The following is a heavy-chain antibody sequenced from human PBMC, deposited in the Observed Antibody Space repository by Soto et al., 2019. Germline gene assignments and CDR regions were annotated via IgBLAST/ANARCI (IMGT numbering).Heavy chain of an antibody. Sequence: QVQLVQSGAEVKKPGSSVTVSCKASGGTFSSYTISWVRQAPGQGLEWMGGIIPIFGTANYAQKFQGRVTITADESTSTAYIEWSSLRSEDTAVYYCARGNHRGLQLWYFDLWGRGTLVTVSS. J-gene: IGHJ2*01. CDR1: GGTFSSYT. CDR3: ARGNHRGLQLWYFDL. V-gene: IGHV1-69*12. CDR2: IIPIFGTA. D-gene: IGHD5-12*01.